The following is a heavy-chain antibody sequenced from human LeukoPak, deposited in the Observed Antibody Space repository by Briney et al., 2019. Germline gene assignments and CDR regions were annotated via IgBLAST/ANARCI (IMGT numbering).Heavy chain of an antibody. CDR3: VRVLNGGHDC. CDR1: GYTFTSYD. J-gene: IGHJ4*02. Sequence: ASVQVSCQASGYTFTSYDINWVRQATGQGLEWMGWMNPNRGNTGYAQKFEGRVTMTRNTSISAAYMELSSLMCEDTAVYYCVRVLNGGHDCWGEGTLVTLSS. D-gene: IGHD1-1*01. CDR2: MNPNRGNT. V-gene: IGHV1-8*01.